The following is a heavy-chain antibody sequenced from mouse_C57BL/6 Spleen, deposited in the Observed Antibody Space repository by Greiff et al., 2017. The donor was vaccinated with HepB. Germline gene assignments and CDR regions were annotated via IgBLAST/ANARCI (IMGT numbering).Heavy chain of an antibody. CDR2: IYPGSGST. Sequence: QVQLQQPGAELVKPGASVKMSCKASGYTFTSYWITWVKQRPGQGLEWIGDIYPGSGSTNDNEKFKSKATLTVDTSSSTAYMQLSSLTSEDAAVYDWARHGSRGSAMDYGGQGTSVTVTS. CDR1: GYTFTSYW. CDR3: ARHGSRGSAMDY. D-gene: IGHD1-1*01. V-gene: IGHV1-55*01. J-gene: IGHJ4*01.